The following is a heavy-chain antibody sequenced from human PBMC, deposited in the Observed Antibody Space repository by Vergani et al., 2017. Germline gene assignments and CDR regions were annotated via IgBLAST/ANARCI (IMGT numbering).Heavy chain of an antibody. V-gene: IGHV3-23*01. J-gene: IGHJ6*03. CDR2: ISGSGGST. CDR1: GFTFSSYA. D-gene: IGHD6-6*01. CDR3: AKGGGGYSSSLYYYYMDV. Sequence: EVQLLESGGGLVQPGGSLRLSCAASGFTFSSYAMSGVRQAPGKGLAWVSAISGSGGSTYYADSVKGRFTISRDTSKNTLYLQMNSLRAEDTAVYYCAKGGGGYSSSLYYYYMDVWGKGTTVTVSS.